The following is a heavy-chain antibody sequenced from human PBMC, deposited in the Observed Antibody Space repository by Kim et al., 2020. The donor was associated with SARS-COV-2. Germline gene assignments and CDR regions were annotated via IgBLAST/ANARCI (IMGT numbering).Heavy chain of an antibody. CDR1: GYTFTNYG. CDR2: ISLYNDKT. CDR3: ARDASKYCSRTSCYSGYYYYGMDV. D-gene: IGHD2-2*01. Sequence: ASVKVSCKASGYTFTNYGVSWVRQAPGQGLEWMGWISLYNDKTNYAQKFQGRVTLTADTSTSTAYMELRSLRSDDTAVYYCARDASKYCSRTSCYSGYYYYGMDVWGQGTRSPSP. V-gene: IGHV1-18*01. J-gene: IGHJ6*02.